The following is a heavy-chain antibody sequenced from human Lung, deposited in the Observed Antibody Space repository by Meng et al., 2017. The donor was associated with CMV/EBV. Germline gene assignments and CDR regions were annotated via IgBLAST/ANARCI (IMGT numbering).Heavy chain of an antibody. J-gene: IGHJ4*02. Sequence: SLRLXXAASGFPFSGHAMHWVRQAPGKGLEWVALMSYDGSKTFYADFVKGRFTISRDNSRNTLYLQMSGLRTDDTAVYYCAKPRSGFVVVPAAIDSWGQGXLVTVSS. D-gene: IGHD2-2*01. CDR2: MSYDGSKT. V-gene: IGHV3-30*04. CDR1: GFPFSGHA. CDR3: AKPRSGFVVVPAAIDS.